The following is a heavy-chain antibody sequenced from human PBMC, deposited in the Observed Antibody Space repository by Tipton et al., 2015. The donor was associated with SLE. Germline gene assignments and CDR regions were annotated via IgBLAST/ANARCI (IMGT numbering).Heavy chain of an antibody. Sequence: TLSLTCTVSGGSISSVNYYWSWIRQHPGKDLEWIGSMYYSGSTYYNPSLKSRVTILEDTSKNQFSLKLRSVTAADTAVYYCASADWDIRYFDLWGRGTLVSVSS. D-gene: IGHD1-26*01. CDR1: GGSISSVNYY. CDR3: ASADWDIRYFDL. J-gene: IGHJ2*01. CDR2: MYYSGST. V-gene: IGHV4-39*07.